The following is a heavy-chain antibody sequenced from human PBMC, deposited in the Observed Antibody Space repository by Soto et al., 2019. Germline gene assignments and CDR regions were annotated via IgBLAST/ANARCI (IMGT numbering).Heavy chain of an antibody. CDR3: AKRPKYSSGWEYYSDY. V-gene: IGHV3-23*01. Sequence: GVSLRLSCAASGFTFSSYAMSWVRQAPGKGLEWVSAISGSGGSTYYADSVKGRFTISRDNSKNTLYLQMNSLRAEDTAVYYCAKRPKYSSGWEYYSDYWGQGTLVTVSS. CDR1: GFTFSSYA. J-gene: IGHJ4*02. CDR2: ISGSGGST. D-gene: IGHD6-19*01.